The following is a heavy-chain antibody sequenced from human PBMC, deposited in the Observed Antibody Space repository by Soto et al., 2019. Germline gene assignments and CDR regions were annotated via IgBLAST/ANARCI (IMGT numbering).Heavy chain of an antibody. V-gene: IGHV6-1*01. CDR3: AREVPHCTGGACYPRQFDY. CDR2: TYYRSTWFT. J-gene: IGHJ4*01. Sequence: SQTLSLPCDISGDSVSSTSVAWNWIRQSPSGGLEWLGRTYYRSTWFTDYAVSVQGRITIDPDTSKNQFSLQVNSVNSADTAVYYCAREVPHCTGGACYPRQFDYWGHGTLVTVSS. D-gene: IGHD2-8*02. CDR1: GDSVSSTSVA.